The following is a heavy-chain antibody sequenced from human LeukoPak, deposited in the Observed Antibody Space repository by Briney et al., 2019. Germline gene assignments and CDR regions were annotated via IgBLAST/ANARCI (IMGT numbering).Heavy chain of an antibody. J-gene: IGHJ4*02. CDR1: GDSFSGYY. CDR2: IYYSGST. D-gene: IGHD3-10*01. CDR3: ARDRFGRTTHFDY. Sequence: PSETLSLTGTVSGDSFSGYYWSWIRQPPGKGLEWIGYIYYSGSTNYNPSLKSRVTMSVDTSKNQFSLKLTSLTAADTAVYYCARDRFGRTTHFDYWGQGTLVTVSS. V-gene: IGHV4-59*01.